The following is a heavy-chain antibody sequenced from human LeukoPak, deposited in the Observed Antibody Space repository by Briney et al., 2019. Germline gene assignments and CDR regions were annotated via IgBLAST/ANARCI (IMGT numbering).Heavy chain of an antibody. CDR1: GYTLSELS. CDR2: FSPENGEA. D-gene: IGHD6-6*01. CDR3: ATYLSSSSSLFDY. J-gene: IGHJ4*02. V-gene: IGHV1-24*01. Sequence: ASVKVSCKASGYTLSELSMHWVRQPPGKGLEWMGGFSPENGEAVYAQKFQGRVTMTEDTSTDTANMDLSSLRSEDTAVYFCATYLSSSSSLFDYCGQGTLITASS.